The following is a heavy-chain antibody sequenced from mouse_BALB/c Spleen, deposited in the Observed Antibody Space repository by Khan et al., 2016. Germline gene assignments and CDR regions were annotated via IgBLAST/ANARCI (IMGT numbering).Heavy chain of an antibody. D-gene: IGHD2-10*02. CDR2: INPDSSTI. CDR1: GFDFSRYW. J-gene: IGHJ3*01. Sequence: EVKLLESGGGLVQPGGSLKLSCAASGFDFSRYWMSWVRQAPGKGLEWIGEINPDSSTINYTPSLKDKFIISRDNATNTLLLQMSKVRTEDTALYYCARAGYDGYLAYWGQGTLVTVSA. V-gene: IGHV4-1*02. CDR3: ARAGYDGYLAY.